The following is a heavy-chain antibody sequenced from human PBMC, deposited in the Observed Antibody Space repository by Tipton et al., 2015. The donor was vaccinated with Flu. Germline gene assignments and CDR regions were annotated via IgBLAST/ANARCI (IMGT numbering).Heavy chain of an antibody. CDR3: ARDSYFYDTSAYYALEFFDH. V-gene: IGHV4-61*02. Sequence: TLSLTCTVSGASISSGTYYWTWIRQPAGKGLEWIGRVYTSGNTNYNPSLKSRVTISLDTSKNQFSLKLSSVTAADTAVYYCARDSYFYDTSAYYALEFFDHCGQGTQVTVSS. CDR1: GASISSGTYY. J-gene: IGHJ4*02. CDR2: VYTSGNT. D-gene: IGHD3-22*01.